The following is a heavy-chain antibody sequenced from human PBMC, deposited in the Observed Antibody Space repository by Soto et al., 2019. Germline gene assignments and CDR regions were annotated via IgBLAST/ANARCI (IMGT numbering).Heavy chain of an antibody. Sequence: GGSLRLSCAASGFTFDDYTMHWVRQAPGKGLEWVSLISWDGGSTYYADSVKGRFTISRDNSKNSLYLQMNSLITEDTALYYCAKDMGGDMGNAFDIWGQGTMVTVSS. D-gene: IGHD1-26*01. CDR1: GFTFDDYT. V-gene: IGHV3-43*01. CDR3: AKDMGGDMGNAFDI. CDR2: ISWDGGST. J-gene: IGHJ3*02.